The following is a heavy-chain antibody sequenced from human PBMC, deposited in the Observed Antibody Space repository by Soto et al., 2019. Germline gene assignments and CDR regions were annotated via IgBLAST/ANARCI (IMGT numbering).Heavy chain of an antibody. CDR2: IYDSGST. V-gene: IGHV4-59*01. CDR1: GDSIXSYY. J-gene: IGHJ4*02. CDR3: ARGRWVQLPHY. D-gene: IGHD1-1*01. Sequence: SETLSLTCTFSGDSIXSYYWSLIRQPPGKGLEWIGYIYDSGSTNYNPSLKSRVTISVDTSKNQFSLKLNSVTAADPAVYYCARGRWVQLPHYWGQGTLVTVSS.